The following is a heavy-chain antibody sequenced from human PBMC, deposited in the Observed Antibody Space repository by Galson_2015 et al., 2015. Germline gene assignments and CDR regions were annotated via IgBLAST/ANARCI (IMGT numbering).Heavy chain of an antibody. V-gene: IGHV3-48*03. Sequence: SLRLSCAASGFTFGSYEMNWVRQAPGKGLEWVSYISGSGSTIYYADSVKDRFTISRDNAKNSLSLQMNSLRVEDTAVYYCARDPLTEHRDGGGTDWFDPWGQGTLVTVSS. CDR3: ARDPLTEHRDGGGTDWFDP. J-gene: IGHJ5*02. D-gene: IGHD3-9*01. CDR1: GFTFGSYE. CDR2: ISGSGSTI.